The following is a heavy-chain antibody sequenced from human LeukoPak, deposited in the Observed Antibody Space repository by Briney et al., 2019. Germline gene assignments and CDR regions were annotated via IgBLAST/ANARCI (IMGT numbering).Heavy chain of an antibody. J-gene: IGHJ4*02. CDR1: GYTFTGYY. CDR2: INPDSGGT. Sequence: ASVKVSCKASGYTFTGYYMHWVRQAPGQGLEWMGWINPDSGGTNYAQKFQGRVTMTRDTSISTAYMELSRLRSDDTAVYYCARVQSYDFWSGYYTVDSWGQGTLVTVSS. D-gene: IGHD3-3*01. CDR3: ARVQSYDFWSGYYTVDS. V-gene: IGHV1-2*02.